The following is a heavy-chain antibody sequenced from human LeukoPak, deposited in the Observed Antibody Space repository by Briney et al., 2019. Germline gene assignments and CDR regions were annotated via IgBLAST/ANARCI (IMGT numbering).Heavy chain of an antibody. J-gene: IGHJ4*02. CDR1: GFTFDDYA. D-gene: IGHD3-9*01. Sequence: GGSLRLSCAASGFTFDDYAMHWVRQAPGKGLEWVSGISWNSGSIGYADSVKGRFTISRDNAKNSLYLQMNSLRAEDTAVYYCAKDISYDILTGYPSYWGQGTLVTVSS. CDR3: AKDISYDILTGYPSY. V-gene: IGHV3-9*01. CDR2: ISWNSGSI.